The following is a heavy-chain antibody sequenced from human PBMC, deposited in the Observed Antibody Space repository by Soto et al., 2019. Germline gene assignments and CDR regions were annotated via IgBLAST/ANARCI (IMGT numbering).Heavy chain of an antibody. V-gene: IGHV3-7*01. Sequence: GGSLRLSCVVSGFTFSSYWMNWVRQAPGKGLEWVANIKQDGSEKYYVDSAKGRFTTSRDNAKNSLYLQMNSLSAEDTAIYYCATSRTFDYWGQGTLVTVS. CDR2: IKQDGSEK. J-gene: IGHJ4*02. D-gene: IGHD6-13*01. CDR3: ATSRTFDY. CDR1: GFTFSSYW.